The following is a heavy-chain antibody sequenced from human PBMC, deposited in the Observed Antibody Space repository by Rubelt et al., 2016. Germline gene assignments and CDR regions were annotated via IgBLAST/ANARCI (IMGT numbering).Heavy chain of an antibody. CDR1: GGSFSGYY. J-gene: IGHJ4*02. CDR3: ARHDTGSFLFDF. V-gene: IGHV4-34*01. D-gene: IGHD1-26*01. CDR2: IDHSGNT. Sequence: QLQLQQWGAGLLKPSETLSLTCAVSGGSFSGYYWSWIRQHPGKGLEWIGEIDHSGNTDYIPSLKGRVSITVDTSKKQISLKMRSVTAADTAVYYCARHDTGSFLFDFWGQGTPVTVSS.